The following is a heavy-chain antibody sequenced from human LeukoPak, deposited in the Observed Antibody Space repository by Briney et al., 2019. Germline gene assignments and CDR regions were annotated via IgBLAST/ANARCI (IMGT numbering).Heavy chain of an antibody. J-gene: IGHJ5*02. D-gene: IGHD6-19*01. CDR3: ARHSSGWYFGS. Sequence: GESLQISCKGSGYSFTRYWIGWVRQMPGKGLELMGIIYPGDSDIRYSPSFQGQVTISADKSTSTAYLQWSSLKASDTAMYYCARHSSGWYFGSWGQGTLVTVSS. CDR2: IYPGDSDI. V-gene: IGHV5-51*01. CDR1: GYSFTRYW.